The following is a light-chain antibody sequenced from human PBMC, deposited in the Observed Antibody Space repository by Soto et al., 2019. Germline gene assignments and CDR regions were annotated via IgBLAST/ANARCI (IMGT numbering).Light chain of an antibody. Sequence: ETVMTQSPATLSVSPGERATLSCRASRNIGSNLAWYQQKPDQAPRLLIHSVSTRATGIPARFSGSGSGTEFTLTISSLQSEDFAVYYCQQFNDWPPYTFGQGTKLEIK. J-gene: IGKJ2*01. CDR3: QQFNDWPPYT. CDR2: SVS. V-gene: IGKV3-15*01. CDR1: RNIGSN.